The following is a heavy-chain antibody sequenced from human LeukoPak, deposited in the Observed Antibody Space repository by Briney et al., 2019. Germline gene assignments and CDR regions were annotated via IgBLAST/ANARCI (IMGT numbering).Heavy chain of an antibody. CDR3: ARDQPRDDSGWYLLSRYYYYYMDV. CDR1: GYTFTSYG. D-gene: IGHD6-19*01. Sequence: ASVKVSCKASGYTFTSYGISWVRQAPGQGLEWMGWISAYNGNTNYAQKLQGRVTMTTDTSTSTAYMELRSLRSDDTAVYYCARDQPRDDSGWYLLSRYYYYYMDVWGKGTTVTVSS. J-gene: IGHJ6*03. CDR2: ISAYNGNT. V-gene: IGHV1-18*01.